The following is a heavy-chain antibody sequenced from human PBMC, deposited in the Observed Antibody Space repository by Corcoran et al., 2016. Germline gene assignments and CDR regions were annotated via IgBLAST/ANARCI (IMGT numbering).Heavy chain of an antibody. CDR1: GGSISSSSYY. J-gene: IGHJ3*02. D-gene: IGHD3-3*01. CDR3: ARHEEYYDFWSGYPDAFDI. Sequence: QLQLQESGPGLVKPSETLSLTCTVSGGSISSSSYYWGWIRQPPGKGLEWIGSIYYSGSTYYNPSLKSRVTISVDTSKNQFSLKLSSVTAADTAVYYCARHEEYYDFWSGYPDAFDIWGQGTMVTVSS. V-gene: IGHV4-39*01. CDR2: IYYSGST.